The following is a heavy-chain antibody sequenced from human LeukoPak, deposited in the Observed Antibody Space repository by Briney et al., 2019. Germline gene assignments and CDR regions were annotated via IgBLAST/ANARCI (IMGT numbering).Heavy chain of an antibody. J-gene: IGHJ3*02. V-gene: IGHV1-2*02. D-gene: IGHD2-8*01. CDR2: INPDNADT. Sequence: ASVKVSCKTSGYAFTGYYMHWVRQAPGQGLEWMGSINPDNADTNYAQNFQGRVTMTRDTSLNTAYMDLSRLRSDDTAVYYCAIMGDTFDIWGQGTMVTVSS. CDR3: AIMGDTFDI. CDR1: GYAFTGYY.